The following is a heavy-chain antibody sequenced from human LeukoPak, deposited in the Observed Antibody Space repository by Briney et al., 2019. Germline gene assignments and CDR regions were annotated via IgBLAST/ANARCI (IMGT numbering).Heavy chain of an antibody. CDR2: IWYDGSNK. V-gene: IGHV3-33*06. CDR3: AKDAAAAGTYYMDV. Sequence: GKSLRLSCAASGFTFSSYGMHWVRQAPGKRLEWVAVIWYDGSNKYYADSVKGRFTISRDNSKNTLYLQMNSLRAEDTAVYYCAKDAAAAGTYYMDVWGKGTTVTVSS. D-gene: IGHD6-13*01. CDR1: GFTFSSYG. J-gene: IGHJ6*03.